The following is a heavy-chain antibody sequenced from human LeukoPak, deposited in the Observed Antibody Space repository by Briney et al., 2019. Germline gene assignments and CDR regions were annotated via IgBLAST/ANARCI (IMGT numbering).Heavy chain of an antibody. V-gene: IGHV4-59*01. D-gene: IGHD3-3*01. CDR2: IYYSGST. CDR3: ARVFWNGYYRSSDAFDI. J-gene: IGHJ3*02. CDR1: GGSISSYY. Sequence: PSEPLSLTCTVSGGSISSYYWSWIRQPPGKGLEWIGYIYYSGSTNYNPSLKSRVTISVDTSKNQFSLKLSSVTAADTAVYYCARVFWNGYYRSSDAFDIWGQGTMVTVSS.